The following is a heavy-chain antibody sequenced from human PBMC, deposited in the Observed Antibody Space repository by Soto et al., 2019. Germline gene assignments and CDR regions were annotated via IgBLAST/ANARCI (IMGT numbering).Heavy chain of an antibody. D-gene: IGHD6-19*01. CDR1: GGSISSSSYY. CDR2: IYYSGST. Sequence: QLQLQESGPGLVKPSETLSLTCTVSGGSISSSSYYWGWIRQPPGKGLEWIGSIYYSGSTYYNPSLKSRVTISVDTSKNQFSLKLSSVTAADTAVYYCARHPVAGHGIDYWGQGTLVTVSS. CDR3: ARHPVAGHGIDY. J-gene: IGHJ4*02. V-gene: IGHV4-39*01.